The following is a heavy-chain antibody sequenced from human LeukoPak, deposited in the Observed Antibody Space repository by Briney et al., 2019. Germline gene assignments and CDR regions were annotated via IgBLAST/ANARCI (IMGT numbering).Heavy chain of an antibody. Sequence: PSETLSLTCTVSGYSISSGYYWGWIRQPPGKGLEWIGSIYHSGSTYYNPSLKSRVTISVDTSKNQFSLKLSSVTAADTAVYYCARARATSGSGRPGPFDYWGQGTLVTVSS. V-gene: IGHV4-38-2*02. CDR1: GYSISSGYY. D-gene: IGHD6-19*01. CDR2: IYHSGST. J-gene: IGHJ4*02. CDR3: ARARATSGSGRPGPFDY.